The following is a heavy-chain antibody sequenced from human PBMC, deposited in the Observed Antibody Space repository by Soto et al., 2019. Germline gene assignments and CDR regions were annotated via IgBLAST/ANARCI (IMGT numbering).Heavy chain of an antibody. CDR1: GGSISSSDYY. V-gene: IGHV4-31*03. CDR2: IYSSGKT. D-gene: IGHD4-17*01. Sequence: PSETLSLTCTVSGGSISSSDYYWSWIRQPPGKGLEWIGYIYSSGKTYYNPSLKSRLTISVDTSKNQFSLKLNYVTAADTALSYCAIELSEPTVVTCYVDYWGQVTLITVSS. CDR3: AIELSEPTVVTCYVDY. J-gene: IGHJ4*02.